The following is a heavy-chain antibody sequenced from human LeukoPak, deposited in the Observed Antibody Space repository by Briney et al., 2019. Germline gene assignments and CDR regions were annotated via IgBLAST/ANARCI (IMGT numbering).Heavy chain of an antibody. Sequence: GGSLRLSCAASGFTFSSYSMNWVRQAPGKGLVWVSRINSDGSSTSYADSVKGRFTISRDNAKNTLYLQMNSLRAEDTAVYYCARDSTLYSSGWSGAFDIWGQGTMVTVSS. J-gene: IGHJ3*02. CDR1: GFTFSSYS. CDR3: ARDSTLYSSGWSGAFDI. D-gene: IGHD6-19*01. V-gene: IGHV3-74*01. CDR2: INSDGSST.